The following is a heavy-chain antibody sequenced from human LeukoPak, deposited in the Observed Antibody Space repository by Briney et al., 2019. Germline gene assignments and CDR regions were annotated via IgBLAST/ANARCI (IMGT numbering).Heavy chain of an antibody. V-gene: IGHV4-38-2*02. Sequence: SETLSLTCNVSAYSISSGYYWGWIRQPPGKGLEWIGSVYHSGITFYNPSLKSRVTISLDTSKNQISLRLYSVTAADTALYYCARDYRPLDYDSSGYDEYYFDYWGQGTLVTVSS. CDR3: ARDYRPLDYDSSGYDEYYFDY. D-gene: IGHD3-22*01. CDR2: VYHSGIT. CDR1: AYSISSGYY. J-gene: IGHJ4*02.